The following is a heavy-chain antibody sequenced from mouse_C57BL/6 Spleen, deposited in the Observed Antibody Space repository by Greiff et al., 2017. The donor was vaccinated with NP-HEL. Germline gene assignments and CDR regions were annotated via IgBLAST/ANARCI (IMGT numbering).Heavy chain of an antibody. V-gene: IGHV1-64*01. D-gene: IGHD1-1*01. CDR2: IHPNSGST. CDR3: AVSSGSGCGFAY. J-gene: IGHJ3*01. Sequence: QVQLQQPGPELVKPGASVKLSCKASGYTFTSYWMHWVKQRPGQGLEWIGMIHPNSGSTNYNEKFKSKATLTVDKSSSTAYMQLSSLTSEGSAVYYCAVSSGSGCGFAYGGQGTLVTVAA. CDR1: GYTFTSYW.